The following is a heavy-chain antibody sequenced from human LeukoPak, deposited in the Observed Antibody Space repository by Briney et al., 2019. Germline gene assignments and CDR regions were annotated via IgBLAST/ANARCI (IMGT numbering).Heavy chain of an antibody. CDR2: IVASGANT. CDR1: GFRYYNYA. J-gene: IGHJ3*02. D-gene: IGHD1-26*01. CDR3: AKDSNRYSGSRRENAFDI. V-gene: IGHV3-23*01. Sequence: GGPLTLSCARSGFRYYNYAMPCVPLAPGKGRECGSCIVASGANTHYADSVKGRFTVSRHNPENTLYLKLNSLRAGDTSIYYCAKDSNRYSGSRRENAFDIWGQGTMVTVSS.